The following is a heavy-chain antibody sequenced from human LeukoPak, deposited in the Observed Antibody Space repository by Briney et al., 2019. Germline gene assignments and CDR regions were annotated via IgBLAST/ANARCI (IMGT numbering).Heavy chain of an antibody. Sequence: SETLSLTCTVSGGSISSSNYYWGWIRQPPGKGLEWIGSIYYSGIAYYNPSLKSRVTISVETSNNQFSLKLSSVTAADTAMYYCARLLIYCSSTSCHFDYWGQGTLVTVSS. CDR3: ARLLIYCSSTSCHFDY. J-gene: IGHJ4*02. CDR1: GGSISSSNYY. CDR2: IYYSGIA. V-gene: IGHV4-39*01. D-gene: IGHD2-2*01.